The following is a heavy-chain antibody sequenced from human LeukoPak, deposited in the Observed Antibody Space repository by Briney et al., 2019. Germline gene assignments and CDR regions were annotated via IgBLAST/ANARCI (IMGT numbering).Heavy chain of an antibody. CDR2: INHSGST. CDR3: ARRAYDFWSGYNYRNWFDP. Sequence: SETLSLTCAVYGGSFSGYYWSWIRQPPGKGLEWIGEINHSGSTNYNPSLKSRVTISVDTSKNQFSLKLSSVTAADTAVYYCARRAYDFWSGYNYRNWFDPWGQGTLVTVSS. V-gene: IGHV4-34*01. D-gene: IGHD3-3*01. J-gene: IGHJ5*02. CDR1: GGSFSGYY.